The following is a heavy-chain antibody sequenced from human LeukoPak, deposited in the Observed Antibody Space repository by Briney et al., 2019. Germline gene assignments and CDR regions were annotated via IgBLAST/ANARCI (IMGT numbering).Heavy chain of an antibody. CDR3: ARDGYSIFDY. CDR2: INPNSGGT. Sequence: AASVKVSCKASGYTFTSYDINWVRQATGQGLEWMGWINPNSGGTNYAQKFQGRVTMTRDTSISTAYMELSRLRSDDTAVYYCARDGYSIFDYWGQGTLVTVSS. CDR1: GYTFTSYD. D-gene: IGHD5-18*01. V-gene: IGHV1-2*02. J-gene: IGHJ4*02.